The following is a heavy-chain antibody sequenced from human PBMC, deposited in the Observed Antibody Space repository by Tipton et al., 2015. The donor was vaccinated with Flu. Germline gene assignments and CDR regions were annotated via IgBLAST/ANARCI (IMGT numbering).Heavy chain of an antibody. J-gene: IGHJ5*02. CDR2: ISAYNGNT. Sequence: QSGAEVKKPGASVKVSCKASGYTFTSYGISWVRQAPGQGLEWMGWISAYNGNTNYAQKLQGRVTMTTDTSTGTAYMELRSLRSDDAAVYYCARWEYIVANPPLGAFDPWGQGTLVAVSS. D-gene: IGHD5-12*01. CDR3: ARWEYIVANPPLGAFDP. V-gene: IGHV1-18*04. CDR1: GYTFTSYG.